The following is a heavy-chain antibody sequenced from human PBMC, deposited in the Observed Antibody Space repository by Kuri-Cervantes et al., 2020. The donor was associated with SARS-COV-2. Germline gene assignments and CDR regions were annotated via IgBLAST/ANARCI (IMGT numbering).Heavy chain of an antibody. CDR2: TSYDGSNK. CDR3: AREKLGIGAFEI. CDR1: GFTLSSYA. V-gene: IGHV3-30-3*01. D-gene: IGHD7-27*01. Sequence: GESLKIPCAASGFTLSSYAMHWVRQAPGKGLEWVAVTSYDGSNKYYADSVKGRFTISRDNSKNTLYLQMNSLRAEDTAVYYCAREKLGIGAFEIWGQGTMVTVSS. J-gene: IGHJ3*02.